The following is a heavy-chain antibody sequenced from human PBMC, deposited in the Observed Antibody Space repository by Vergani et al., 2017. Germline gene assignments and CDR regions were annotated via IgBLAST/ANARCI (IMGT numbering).Heavy chain of an antibody. D-gene: IGHD3-3*01. CDR2: ISSNGGST. J-gene: IGHJ4*02. Sequence: EVQLVESGGGLVQPGGSLRLSCSASGFTFSSYAMHWVRQAPGKGLEYVSAISSNGGSTYYADSVKGRFTISRDNSKNTLYLQMSSLRAEDTAVYYCTRDRFSGTHPPFDYWGQGALVTVSS. CDR3: TRDRFSGTHPPFDY. V-gene: IGHV3-64D*06. CDR1: GFTFSSYA.